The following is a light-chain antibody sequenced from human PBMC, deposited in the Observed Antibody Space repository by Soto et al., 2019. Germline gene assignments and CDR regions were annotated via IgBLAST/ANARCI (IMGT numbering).Light chain of an antibody. J-gene: IGKJ5*01. CDR1: QSINNY. CDR3: QQSLTMPIT. Sequence: IQMTQSPASLSVSVWDIFTITFRASQSINNYLNWYLQRPGQAPKLLIRSASTLQRGVPSRFSGSGSRTEFTLTIADLQPDDFGTYYCQQSLTMPITFGHGTRLEIK. CDR2: SAS. V-gene: IGKV1-39*01.